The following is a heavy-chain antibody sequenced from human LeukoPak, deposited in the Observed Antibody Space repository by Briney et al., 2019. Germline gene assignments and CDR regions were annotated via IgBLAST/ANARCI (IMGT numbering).Heavy chain of an antibody. CDR1: GLTFSTSG. D-gene: IGHD3-10*01. V-gene: IGHV3-23*01. CDR3: ARSITMVRGVPYYFDY. CDR2: ISGSGGST. J-gene: IGHJ4*02. Sequence: GGSLRLSCTASGLTFSTSGFNWVRQAPGKGLEWVSTISGSGGSTYYADSVKGRFTISRDNSKNTLYLQMNSLRAEDTAVYYCARSITMVRGVPYYFDYWGQGTLVTVSS.